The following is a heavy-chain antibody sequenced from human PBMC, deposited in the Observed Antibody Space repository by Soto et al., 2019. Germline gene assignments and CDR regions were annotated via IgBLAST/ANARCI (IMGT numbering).Heavy chain of an antibody. CDR1: GDTFSSYT. CDR2: IIPILGIA. D-gene: IGHD2-2*01. CDR3: ARGRGYCSSTSCHNWFDP. Sequence: SVKVSCKASGDTFSSYTISWVRQAPGQGLEWMGRIIPILGIANYAQKFQGRVTITADKSTSTAYMELSSLRSEDTAVYYCARGRGYCSSTSCHNWFDPWGQGTLVTVSS. J-gene: IGHJ5*02. V-gene: IGHV1-69*02.